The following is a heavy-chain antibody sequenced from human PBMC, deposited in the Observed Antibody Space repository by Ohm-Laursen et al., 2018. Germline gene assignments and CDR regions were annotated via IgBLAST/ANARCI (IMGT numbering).Heavy chain of an antibody. D-gene: IGHD6-25*01. J-gene: IGHJ6*02. CDR3: ARAFASSDYYGLDV. Sequence: SLRLSCTASGSTFSSYSMNWVRQAPGKGLEWVSYISSSSSTIYYADSVEGRLTIARDNAKNTLFLQMNSLRAEDTAVYYCARAFASSDYYGLDVWGQGTTVTVSS. CDR1: GSTFSSYS. V-gene: IGHV3-48*04. CDR2: ISSSSSTI.